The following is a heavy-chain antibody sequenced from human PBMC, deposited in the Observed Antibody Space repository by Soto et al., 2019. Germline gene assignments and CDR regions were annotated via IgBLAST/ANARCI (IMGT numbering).Heavy chain of an antibody. CDR3: ARGAGIGDY. CDR1: GFTLSSYW. Sequence: PGGSLRLSCAASGFTLSSYWMSWVRQAPGKGLEWLANIKEDGSEKYYVDSVKGRFTISRDNAKNSLYLQLNDLRVEDTAVYYCARGAGIGDYWGQGTLVTVSS. CDR2: IKEDGSEK. V-gene: IGHV3-7*04. J-gene: IGHJ4*02. D-gene: IGHD3-16*01.